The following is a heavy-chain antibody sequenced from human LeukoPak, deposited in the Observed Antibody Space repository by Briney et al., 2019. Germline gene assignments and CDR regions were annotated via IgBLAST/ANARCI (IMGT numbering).Heavy chain of an antibody. CDR3: ARDFRYCSSTSCP. CDR1: GFTFTNYA. V-gene: IGHV3-21*01. CDR2: ISSSSSYI. J-gene: IGHJ5*02. D-gene: IGHD2-2*01. Sequence: PGGSLRLSCAASGFTFTNYAMSWIRQAPGKGLEWVSSISSSSSYIYYADSVKGRFTISRDNAKNSLYLQMNSLRAEDTAVYYCARDFRYCSSTSCPWGQGTLVTVSS.